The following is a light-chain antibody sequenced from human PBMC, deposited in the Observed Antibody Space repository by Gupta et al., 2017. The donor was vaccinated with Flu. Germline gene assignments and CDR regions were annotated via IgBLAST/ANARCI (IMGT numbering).Light chain of an antibody. Sequence: EIVLTQSPGTLSLSPGERATLSCRASQSVSATYLVWYQQKPGQPPRLLIFGASSRATGIPDRFSGSGSGTDFTLTISRVESEDAAVYYCQQYGRSLLTFGGGTKVEIK. CDR1: QSVSATY. J-gene: IGKJ4*02. CDR3: QQYGRSLLT. CDR2: GAS. V-gene: IGKV3-20*01.